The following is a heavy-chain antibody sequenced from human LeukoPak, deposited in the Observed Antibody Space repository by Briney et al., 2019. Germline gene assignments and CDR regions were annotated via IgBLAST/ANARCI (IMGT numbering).Heavy chain of an antibody. CDR1: GFTFDDYG. J-gene: IGHJ6*03. CDR3: ARDYSSSWLGYYYYMDV. Sequence: GGSLRLSCAASGFTFDDYGMSWVRQAPGKGLEWVSGINWNGGSTGYADSVKGRFTISRDNAKNSLYLQMNSLRAEDTALYYCARDYSSSWLGYYYYMDVWGKGTTVTVSS. D-gene: IGHD6-13*01. CDR2: INWNGGST. V-gene: IGHV3-20*04.